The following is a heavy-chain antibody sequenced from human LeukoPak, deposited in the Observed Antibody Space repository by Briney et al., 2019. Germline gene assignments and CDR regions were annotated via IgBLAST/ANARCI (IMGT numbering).Heavy chain of an antibody. V-gene: IGHV1-18*01. CDR1: GYTFTSYG. Sequence: ASVKVSCKASGYTFTSYGISWVRQAPGQGLEWMGWISGYNGNTDYAQKLQGRVTMTTDTSTKTAYMELRSLRPDDTAVYFCAREEYVWGSYRYLDYWGQGTLVTVSS. J-gene: IGHJ4*02. D-gene: IGHD3-16*02. CDR3: AREEYVWGSYRYLDY. CDR2: ISGYNGNT.